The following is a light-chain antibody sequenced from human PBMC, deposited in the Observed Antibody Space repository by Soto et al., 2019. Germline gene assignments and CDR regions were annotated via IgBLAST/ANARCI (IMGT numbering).Light chain of an antibody. CDR3: QQRNAWPRNT. Sequence: EIVLTQFPATLSLSPGDRATLSCRASQSVPSYLAWYQQKPGQAPRLVVYDISNRATGIPARFTGSGAGTDFTRAISSLEPEDSALYSCQQRNAWPRNTFGQGTKLEI. J-gene: IGKJ2*01. V-gene: IGKV3-11*01. CDR1: QSVPSY. CDR2: DIS.